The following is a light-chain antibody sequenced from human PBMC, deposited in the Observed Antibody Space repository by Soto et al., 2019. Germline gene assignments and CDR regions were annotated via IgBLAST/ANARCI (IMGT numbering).Light chain of an antibody. Sequence: EIVMTQSPATLSVSPGETTTLSCRASQSVSSNLAWYQQKPGQAPRLLIYGASTRATGITARFSGSGSGTEFTLTINSLQSEDFAVYYCQQYNNWPRTFGQGTKVEIK. CDR2: GAS. J-gene: IGKJ1*01. CDR1: QSVSSN. CDR3: QQYNNWPRT. V-gene: IGKV3-15*01.